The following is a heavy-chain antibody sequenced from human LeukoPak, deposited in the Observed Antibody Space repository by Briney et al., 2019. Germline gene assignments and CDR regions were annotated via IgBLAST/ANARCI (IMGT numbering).Heavy chain of an antibody. CDR1: GFTFSSYA. J-gene: IGHJ4*02. CDR3: AKDETPGQDY. D-gene: IGHD1-14*01. Sequence: PGGSLRLSCAASGFTFSSYAMSWVRQAPGKGLEWVSAISGSGGSTYYADPVKGRYTISRDNSKNTLYLQMNSLRAEDTAVYYCAKDETPGQDYWGQGTLVTVSS. CDR2: ISGSGGST. V-gene: IGHV3-23*01.